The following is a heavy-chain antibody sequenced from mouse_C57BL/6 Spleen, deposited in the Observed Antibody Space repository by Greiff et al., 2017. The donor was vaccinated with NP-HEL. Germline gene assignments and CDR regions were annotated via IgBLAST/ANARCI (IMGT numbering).Heavy chain of an antibody. D-gene: IGHD1-1*01. CDR2: INPNNGGT. CDR1: GYTFTDYN. J-gene: IGHJ2*01. CDR3: AYYYGSSLDY. V-gene: IGHV1-22*01. Sequence: VHVKQSGPELVKPGASVKMSCKASGYTFTDYNMHWVKQSHGKSLEWIGYINPNNGGTSYNQKFKGKATLTVNKSSSTDYMELRSLTSEDSAVYYCAYYYGSSLDYWGQGTTLTVSS.